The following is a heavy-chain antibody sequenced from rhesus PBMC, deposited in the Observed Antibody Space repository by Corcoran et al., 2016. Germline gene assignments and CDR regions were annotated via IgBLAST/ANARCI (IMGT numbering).Heavy chain of an antibody. J-gene: IGHJ6*01. D-gene: IGHD3-16*01. Sequence: QVQLQESGPGVVKPSETLSLTCAVSGGSISDSYRWSWIRQPPGTGLEWIGYIYGGSMSSNYNPALKRRVTMSKDTSKNQFSLKLSSVTAADTAVYYCARDLDYSVGGGLDSWGQGVVVTVSS. CDR1: GGSISDSYR. CDR3: ARDLDYSVGGGLDS. CDR2: IYGGSMSS. V-gene: IGHV4S10*01.